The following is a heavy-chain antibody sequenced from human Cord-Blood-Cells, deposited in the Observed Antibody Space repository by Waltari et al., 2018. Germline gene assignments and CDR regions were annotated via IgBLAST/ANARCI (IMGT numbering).Heavy chain of an antibody. CDR2: ISYDGRNK. V-gene: IGHV3-30-3*01. CDR3: ARGPITGVDY. J-gene: IGHJ4*02. D-gene: IGHD1-20*01. CDR1: GFTFSSYA. Sequence: QVQLVESGGGVVQPGRSLRLSCAASGFTFSSYAMHWVRQAPGKGLEWVAVISYDGRNKYYADSVKVRCTISRDNAKNTLYLQMNSLRAEETAVDYCARGPITGVDYWGQGTLVTVSS.